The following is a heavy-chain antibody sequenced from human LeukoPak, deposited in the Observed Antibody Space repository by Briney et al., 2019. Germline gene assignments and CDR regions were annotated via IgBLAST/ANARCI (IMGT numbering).Heavy chain of an antibody. J-gene: IGHJ4*02. D-gene: IGHD3-22*01. CDR3: ARDLVLDYNDSSGYEGYFDY. CDR1: GYTFTSYG. V-gene: IGHV1-18*01. CDR2: ISAYNGNT. Sequence: ASVKVSCKASGYTFTSYGISWVRQAPGQGLEWMGWISAYNGNTNYAQKLQGRVTMTTDTSTSTAYMELRSLRSDDTAVYYCARDLVLDYNDSSGYEGYFDYWGQGTLVTVSS.